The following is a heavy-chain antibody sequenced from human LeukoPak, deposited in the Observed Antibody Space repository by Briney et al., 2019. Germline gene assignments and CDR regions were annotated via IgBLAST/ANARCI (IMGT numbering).Heavy chain of an antibody. CDR1: GESFSDYY. CDR3: ARGRLYYYGSGSYYTY. V-gene: IGHV4-34*01. CDR2: INDIGNS. J-gene: IGHJ4*02. Sequence: PSETLSLTCAVYGESFSDYYWTWIRQPPGKGLEWIGEINDIGNSNYNPSLKSRVTISVDTSKSQFSLKLDSLTAADTAVCYCARGRLYYYGSGSYYTYWGQGILVTVSS. D-gene: IGHD3-10*01.